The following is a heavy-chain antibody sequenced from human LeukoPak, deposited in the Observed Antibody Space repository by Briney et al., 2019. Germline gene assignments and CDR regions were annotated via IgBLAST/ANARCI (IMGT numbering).Heavy chain of an antibody. V-gene: IGHV3-23*01. CDR1: GFTCNNYG. Sequence: GGSLRLSCAASGFTCNNYGMKWVRKAPGKGLEWVSEMGGSGGDIHYSDSVKGRFTISRDNSKNTLYLQMNSLRAEDTAVYYCARVLRYCSGGNCYSGGLGYMDVWGKGTTVTISS. J-gene: IGHJ6*03. CDR3: ARVLRYCSGGNCYSGGLGYMDV. CDR2: MGGSGGDI. D-gene: IGHD2-15*01.